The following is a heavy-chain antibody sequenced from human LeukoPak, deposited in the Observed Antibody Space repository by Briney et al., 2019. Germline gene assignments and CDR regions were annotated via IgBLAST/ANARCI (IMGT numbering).Heavy chain of an antibody. Sequence: GGSLRLSCAASGFTFSSYWMHWVRQAPGKGLVWVSRIDTDGSSTTYAGSVKGRFTVSRDNAKNTLYLQMNSLRAEDTAVYYCARVGSYYTFDYWGQGTLVTVSS. CDR1: GFTFSSYW. J-gene: IGHJ4*02. CDR2: IDTDGSST. D-gene: IGHD1-26*01. V-gene: IGHV3-74*01. CDR3: ARVGSYYTFDY.